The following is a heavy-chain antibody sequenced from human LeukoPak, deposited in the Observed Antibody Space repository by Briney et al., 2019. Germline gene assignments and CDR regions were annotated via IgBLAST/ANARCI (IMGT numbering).Heavy chain of an antibody. D-gene: IGHD3-9*01. CDR2: INAGNGNT. V-gene: IGHV1-3*01. Sequence: ASVKVSCKASGYTFTSYAVHWVRQAPGQRPEWMGWINAGNGNTKYSQKFQGRVTITRDTSASTAYMELSSLRSEDTAVYYCARGDILTGYALKFDPWGQGTLVTVSS. J-gene: IGHJ5*02. CDR3: ARGDILTGYALKFDP. CDR1: GYTFTSYA.